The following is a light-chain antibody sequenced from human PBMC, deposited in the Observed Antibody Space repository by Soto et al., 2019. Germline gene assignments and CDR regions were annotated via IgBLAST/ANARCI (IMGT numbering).Light chain of an antibody. CDR2: DTS. J-gene: IGKJ5*01. CDR3: QQRNRWPLTFT. CDR1: QSVGSF. V-gene: IGKV3-11*01. Sequence: EKVFTQSPSTLSLYPGERATLTCRAIQSVGSFLAWYRQKPGQAPRLLVYDTSIRATGIPATFSGSGSGTDFTLTISSLEPEDFAVYYGQQRNRWPLTFTFGQGTRREIK.